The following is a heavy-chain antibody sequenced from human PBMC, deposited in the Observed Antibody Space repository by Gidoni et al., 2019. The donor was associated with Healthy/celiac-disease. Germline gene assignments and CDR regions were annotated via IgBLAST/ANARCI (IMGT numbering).Heavy chain of an antibody. CDR3: ARASYSSGWYALDY. V-gene: IGHV1-2*04. Sequence: QVQLVQSGAEVTTPGASVKVSCKASGSTFTGYYMHWVRQAHGQGLEWMGWINPNSGGTNYAQKFQGWVTMTRDTSISTAYMELSRLRSDDTAVYYCARASYSSGWYALDYWGQGTLVTVSS. J-gene: IGHJ4*02. CDR2: INPNSGGT. D-gene: IGHD6-19*01. CDR1: GSTFTGYY.